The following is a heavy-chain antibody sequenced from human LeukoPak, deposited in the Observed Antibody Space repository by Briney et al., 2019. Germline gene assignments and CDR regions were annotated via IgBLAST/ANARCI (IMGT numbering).Heavy chain of an antibody. V-gene: IGHV3-48*01. CDR2: ISSGSSTI. J-gene: IGHJ4*02. D-gene: IGHD6-19*01. CDR1: GFTFSSYS. CDR3: AKPAISSRGWYYDY. Sequence: GGSLRLSCAASGFTFSSYSMNWVRQAPGKGLEWISYISSGSSTIYYADSVKGRFTISRDNAKNSLYLQMNSLRAEDTAVYYCAKPAISSRGWYYDYWGQGTLVTVSS.